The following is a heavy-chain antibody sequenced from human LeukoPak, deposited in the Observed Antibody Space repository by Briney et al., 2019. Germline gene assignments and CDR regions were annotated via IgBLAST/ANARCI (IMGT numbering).Heavy chain of an antibody. CDR1: GFTFSSYW. CDR3: ARGSYYDFWSGYYNYYYYMDV. CDR2: IKQDGSEK. V-gene: IGHV3-7*01. J-gene: IGHJ6*03. D-gene: IGHD3-3*01. Sequence: VQPGGSLRLSCAASGFTFSSYWMSWVRQAPGKGLEWVANIKQDGSEKYYVDSVKGRFTISRDNAKNSLYLQMNSLRAEDTAMYYCARGSYYDFWSGYYNYYYYMDVWGKGTTVTVSS.